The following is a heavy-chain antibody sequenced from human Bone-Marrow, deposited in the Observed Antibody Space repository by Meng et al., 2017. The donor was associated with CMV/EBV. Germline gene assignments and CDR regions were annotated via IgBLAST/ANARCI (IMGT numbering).Heavy chain of an antibody. Sequence: SETLSLTCTVSAGSLSSTTYYWGWVRQPPGKGLEWIGHVHYSGSTYYNPSLKSRVTVSEDMYKNQFSLTLTSLTAADTAVYFCARVYGDYGAYFDYWGQGALVTVSS. D-gene: IGHD4-17*01. CDR3: ARVYGDYGAYFDY. V-gene: IGHV4-39*07. CDR1: AGSLSSTTYY. J-gene: IGHJ4*02. CDR2: VHYSGST.